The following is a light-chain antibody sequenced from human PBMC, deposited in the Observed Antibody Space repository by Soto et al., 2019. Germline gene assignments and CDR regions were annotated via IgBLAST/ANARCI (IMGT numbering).Light chain of an antibody. CDR2: DAS. CDR3: QQRASWIT. CDR1: QSISSTY. J-gene: IGKJ5*01. Sequence: EIVWTESPGTLSLSPGERASLSCRASQSISSTYLTWYQQKPGQAPRLLIYDASNRATGIPARFSGSGSGTDFTLTISGLEPEDFAVYYCQQRASWITFGQGTRLEIK. V-gene: IGKV3-11*01.